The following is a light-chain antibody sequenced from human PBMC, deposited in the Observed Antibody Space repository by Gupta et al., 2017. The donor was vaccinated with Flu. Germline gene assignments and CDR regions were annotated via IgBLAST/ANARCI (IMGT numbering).Light chain of an antibody. CDR3: QSYDQSNRWV. J-gene: IGLJ3*02. CDR1: SDNLPSNY. V-gene: IGLV6-57*01. Sequence: FMLTQPHSVSESPRQTVTISCTRSSDNLPSNYVQWYQQRPGSSPTVVIYEDNQRHSGVPYRFSGSVDRSSNFAALTISGLQTEDEAVYYCQSYDQSNRWVFGGGTKLTVL. CDR2: EDN.